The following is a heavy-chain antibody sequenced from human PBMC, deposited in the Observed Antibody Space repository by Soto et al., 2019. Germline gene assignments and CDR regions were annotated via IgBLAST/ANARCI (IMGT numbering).Heavy chain of an antibody. Sequence: QLQLQESGSGLVKPSQTLSLTCAVSCGSISSGGYSWSWIRQPPGKGLEWIGYMYHSGSTYYNPSLTSRVTISIERSKNQFTLKLSSVTAADMAVYYCARVPDYWGQGILVTVAS. CDR3: ARVPDY. CDR2: MYHSGST. D-gene: IGHD2-2*01. V-gene: IGHV4-30-2*01. CDR1: CGSISSGGYS. J-gene: IGHJ4*02.